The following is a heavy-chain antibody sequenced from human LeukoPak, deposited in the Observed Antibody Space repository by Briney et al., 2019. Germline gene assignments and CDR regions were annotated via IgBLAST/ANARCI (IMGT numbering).Heavy chain of an antibody. V-gene: IGHV1-3*01. CDR2: INAGNGNT. Sequence: ASVKVSCKASGYTFTSYAMHWVRQAPGQRLEWMGWINAGNGNTKYPQKFQGRVTITRDTSASTAYMELSSLRSEDTAVYYCARISSAMVRGVINPLVYWGQGTLVTVSS. CDR3: ARISSAMVRGVINPLVY. CDR1: GYTFTSYA. D-gene: IGHD3-10*01. J-gene: IGHJ4*02.